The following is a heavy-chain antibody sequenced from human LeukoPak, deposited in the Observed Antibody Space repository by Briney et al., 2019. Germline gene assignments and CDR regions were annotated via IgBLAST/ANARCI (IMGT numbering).Heavy chain of an antibody. J-gene: IGHJ2*01. CDR3: ARAAYSRTWYSRYFDL. CDR2: IGTAGEI. V-gene: IGHV3-13*01. D-gene: IGHD6-13*01. Sequence: GRALRLSCAASGFTFRSYDMHWGRQATVKVLEWVSSIGTAGEIYYAGSGKGRFTISRENAKNSLYLQMNSLRAGDTAVYYCARAAYSRTWYSRYFDLWGRGTLVPVSS. CDR1: GFTFRSYD.